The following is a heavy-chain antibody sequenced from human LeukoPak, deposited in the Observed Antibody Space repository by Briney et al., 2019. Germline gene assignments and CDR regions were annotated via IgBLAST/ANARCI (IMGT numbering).Heavy chain of an antibody. CDR2: IYPGDSDT. V-gene: IGHV5-51*01. D-gene: IGHD3-22*01. Sequence: GESLKISCKGSGYSFTSYWIGRVRQMPGKGLEWMGIIYPGDSDTRYSPSFQGQVTISADKSISTAYLQWSSLKASDTAMYYCARRATPGPHYYDSSGYYNFDYWGQGTLVTVSS. CDR1: GYSFTSYW. CDR3: ARRATPGPHYYDSSGYYNFDY. J-gene: IGHJ4*02.